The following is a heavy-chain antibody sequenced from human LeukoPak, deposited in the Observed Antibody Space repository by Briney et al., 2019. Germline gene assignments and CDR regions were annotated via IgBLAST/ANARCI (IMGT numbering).Heavy chain of an antibody. CDR3: ARRGGYSGYDRD. D-gene: IGHD5-12*01. CDR2: ISYSGST. J-gene: IGHJ4*02. CDR1: GGSINNFY. Sequence: PSETLSLTCTVSGGSINNFYWSWIRRPPGKGLEWIGYISYSGSTNYSPSLKSRVTISLDTSNNKFSLKLTSVTAADAAIYYCARRGGYSGYDRDWGQGTLVTVSS. V-gene: IGHV4-59*08.